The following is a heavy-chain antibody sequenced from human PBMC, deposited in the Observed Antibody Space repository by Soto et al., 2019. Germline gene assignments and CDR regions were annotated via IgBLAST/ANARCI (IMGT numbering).Heavy chain of an antibody. D-gene: IGHD2-2*01. CDR1: GFSLSTSGVG. CDR2: IYWDDDK. Sequence: QITLKESGPTLVKPTQTLTLTCTFSGFSLSTSGVGVGWIRQPPGKALEWLALIYWDDDKRYSPSLKSRLTITKDTSKNQVVLTMTNMDPVDTAEYYCAQTLGYCSRTSCYDWSNWFDPWGQGTLVTVSS. CDR3: AQTLGYCSRTSCYDWSNWFDP. J-gene: IGHJ5*02. V-gene: IGHV2-5*02.